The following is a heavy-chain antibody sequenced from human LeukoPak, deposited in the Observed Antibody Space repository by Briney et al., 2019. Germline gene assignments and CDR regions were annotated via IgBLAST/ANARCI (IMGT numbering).Heavy chain of an antibody. CDR1: GFVFDDYD. Sequence: GGSLRLSCGASGFVFDDYDMHWVRQAPGKGLVWVSRINSDGINTSYADSVKGRFTISRDNAKNTLNLQMNSLRAEDTAVYYCARDLGQYYDTSDNWFDPWGQGTLVTVSS. D-gene: IGHD3-22*01. V-gene: IGHV3-74*01. J-gene: IGHJ5*02. CDR3: ARDLGQYYDTSDNWFDP. CDR2: INSDGINT.